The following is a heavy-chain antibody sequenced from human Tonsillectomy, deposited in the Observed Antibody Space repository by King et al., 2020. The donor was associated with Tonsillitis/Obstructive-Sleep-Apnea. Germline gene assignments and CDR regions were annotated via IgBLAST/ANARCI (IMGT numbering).Heavy chain of an antibody. D-gene: IGHD3-3*01. CDR2: IGTAGDT. CDR1: GFTFSSYD. V-gene: IGHV3-13*04. Sequence: VQLVESGGGLVQPGGSLRLSCAASGFTFSSYDMHWVRQATGKGLEWGSAIGTAGDTYYPGSVKGRFTISRENAKNSLYLQMNSLRAGDTAVYYCARNGFGGDAFDIWGQGTMVTVSS. J-gene: IGHJ3*02. CDR3: ARNGFGGDAFDI.